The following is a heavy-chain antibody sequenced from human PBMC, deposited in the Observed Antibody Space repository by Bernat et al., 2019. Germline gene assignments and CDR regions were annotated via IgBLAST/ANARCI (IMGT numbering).Heavy chain of an antibody. V-gene: IGHV4-39*01. CDR1: GGSISSSSYY. D-gene: IGHD3-10*01. CDR3: ARCITMVRGVIMMGYYYYGMDV. Sequence: QLQLQESGPGLVKPSETLSLTCTVSGGSISSSSYYWGWIRQPPGKGLEWIGSIYYSGSTYYNPSLKSRVTISVDTSKNQFSLKLSSVTAADTAVYYCARCITMVRGVIMMGYYYYGMDVWGQGTTVTVSS. J-gene: IGHJ6*02. CDR2: IYYSGST.